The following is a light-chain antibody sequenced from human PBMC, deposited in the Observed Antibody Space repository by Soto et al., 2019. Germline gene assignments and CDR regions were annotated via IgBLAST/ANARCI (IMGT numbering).Light chain of an antibody. J-gene: IGKJ3*01. Sequence: DIQMTQSPSSLSASVGDRVTITCRASQGISNYLAWYQQKPGKVPKLLIYAASTLQSGVPSRFSGRGYRTDFTLTISSLQPEDVATYYFQKYNSTPGGFTFGPGTKVDIK. V-gene: IGKV1-27*01. CDR3: QKYNSTPGGFT. CDR1: QGISNY. CDR2: AAS.